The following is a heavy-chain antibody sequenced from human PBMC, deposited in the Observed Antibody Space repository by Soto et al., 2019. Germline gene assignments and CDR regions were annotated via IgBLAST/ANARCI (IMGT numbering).Heavy chain of an antibody. CDR1: GDTISTGGYT. CDR2: TYHSGSQ. Sequence: QLQLQESGSRLVKSSETLSLTCDVSGDTISTGGYTWAWIRQPPGKALEWLGHTYHSGSQYNHPSLKNRVIISVDRSKNQCYMKVRSVNAADTAVYYCARDAYCDAVGYFDPWGQGIQGTVSS. CDR3: ARDAYCDAVGYFDP. V-gene: IGHV4-30-2*01. J-gene: IGHJ5*02. D-gene: IGHD2-21*01.